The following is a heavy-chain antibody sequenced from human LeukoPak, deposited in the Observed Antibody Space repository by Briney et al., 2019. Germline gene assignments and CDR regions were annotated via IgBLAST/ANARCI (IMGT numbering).Heavy chain of an antibody. CDR2: ISYDGSNK. Sequence: GGSLRLSCAASGFTFSSYGMHWVRQAPGKGLEWVAVISYDGSNKYYADSVKGRFTISRDNSKNTLYLQMNSLRAEDTAVYYCATIWFGDAYYYYGMDVWGQGTTVTVSS. CDR3: ATIWFGDAYYYYGMDV. CDR1: GFTFSSYG. J-gene: IGHJ6*02. V-gene: IGHV3-30*03. D-gene: IGHD3-10*01.